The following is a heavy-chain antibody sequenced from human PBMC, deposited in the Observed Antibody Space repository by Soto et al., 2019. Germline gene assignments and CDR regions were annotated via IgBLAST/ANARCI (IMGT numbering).Heavy chain of an antibody. Sequence: GGSLRLSCAASGFTFSSYSMNWVRQAPGKGLEWVSSISSSSSYIYYADSVKGRFTISRDNAKNSLYLQMNSLRAEDTAVYYCARDRVTEDYVWGSYRNDAFDIWGQVTMVTVSS. D-gene: IGHD3-16*02. V-gene: IGHV3-21*01. CDR1: GFTFSSYS. J-gene: IGHJ3*02. CDR2: ISSSSSYI. CDR3: ARDRVTEDYVWGSYRNDAFDI.